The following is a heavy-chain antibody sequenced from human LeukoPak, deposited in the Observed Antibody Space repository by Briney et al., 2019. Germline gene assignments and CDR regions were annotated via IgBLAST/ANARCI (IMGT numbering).Heavy chain of an antibody. CDR2: INHSGST. J-gene: IGHJ4*02. Sequence: SETLSLTCAVYGGSFSGYYWSWIRQPPGQGLEWIGEINHSGSTNYNPSLTSRVTISVDTSKNQFSLKLSSVTAADTAVYYCARLSTAVAGDWGQGTLVTVSS. CDR1: GGSFSGYY. CDR3: ARLSTAVAGD. V-gene: IGHV4-34*01. D-gene: IGHD6-19*01.